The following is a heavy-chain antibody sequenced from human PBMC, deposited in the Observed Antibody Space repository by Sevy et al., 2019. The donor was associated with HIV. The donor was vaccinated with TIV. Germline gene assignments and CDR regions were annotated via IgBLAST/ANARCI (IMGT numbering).Heavy chain of an antibody. CDR2: VSHSGNT. CDR3: ARLRWDLVVVPGATPGCYFDS. J-gene: IGHJ4*02. Sequence: SETLSLTCTVSGDSINTYYWSWIRQPPGKGLEWIGYVSHSGNTNYNPSLKSRVAMSVDTSTNQFSLKVKSVTAADTAVFYCARLRWDLVVVPGATPGCYFDSWGQGTLVTVSS. V-gene: IGHV4-59*08. D-gene: IGHD2-2*02. CDR1: GDSINTYY.